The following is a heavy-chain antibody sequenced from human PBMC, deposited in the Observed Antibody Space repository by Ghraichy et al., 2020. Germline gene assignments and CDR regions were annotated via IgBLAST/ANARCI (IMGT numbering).Heavy chain of an antibody. J-gene: IGHJ5*02. CDR3: ARGTYVSGSWGSGA. CDR1: IFTFSNYD. CDR2: DPYGGTEN. V-gene: IGHV3-30*03. Sequence: GGSLRLSCVASIFTFSNYDMHWVRQAPGKGLEWVAVDPYGGTENFYSDSVKGRFTISRDNSKNTLYLQMNSLRIEDTALYYCARGTYVSGSWGSGAWGRGTLVIVSS. D-gene: IGHD3-10*01.